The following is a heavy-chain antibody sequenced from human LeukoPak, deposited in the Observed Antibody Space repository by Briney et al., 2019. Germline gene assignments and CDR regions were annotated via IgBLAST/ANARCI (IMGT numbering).Heavy chain of an antibody. CDR1: GASITSDY. J-gene: IGHJ5*01. V-gene: IGHV4-59*01. CDR3: AKGRWELPTDS. D-gene: IGHD3-10*01. Sequence: SETLSLTCSVSGASITSDYWTWIRQPPGKGLEWIGLIYYSGSTNYSPSLRGRVIISVDPTKNQSSLRLSSVTPADTAFYFCAKGRWELPTDSWGQRILVTVSP. CDR2: IYYSGST.